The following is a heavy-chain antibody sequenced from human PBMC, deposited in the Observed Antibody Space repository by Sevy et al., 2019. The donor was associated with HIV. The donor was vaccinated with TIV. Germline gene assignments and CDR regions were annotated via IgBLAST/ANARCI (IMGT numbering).Heavy chain of an antibody. CDR2: IWYDGSNK. CDR1: GFTFSSYG. V-gene: IGHV3-33*06. Sequence: GGSLRLSCAASGFTFSSYGMHWVRQAPGKGLEWVAVIWYDGSNKYYADSVKGRFTISRDNSKNTLYLQMNSLRAEDMAVYYCAKDSVAGTGWFDPWGQGTLVTVSS. CDR3: AKDSVAGTGWFDP. D-gene: IGHD6-19*01. J-gene: IGHJ5*02.